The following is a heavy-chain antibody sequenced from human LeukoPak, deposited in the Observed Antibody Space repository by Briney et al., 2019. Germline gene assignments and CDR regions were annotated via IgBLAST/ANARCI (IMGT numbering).Heavy chain of an antibody. J-gene: IGHJ4*02. CDR3: VRDFGYDSSGYYYPYYFDY. V-gene: IGHV4-59*01. D-gene: IGHD3-22*01. CDR1: GGSISSYF. Sequence: PSETLSLTCTVSGGSISSYFWSWIRQPPGKGLEWIGYIYYSGSTNYNPSLKGRVTISVDTSKNQFSLKMSSVTAADTAVYYCVRDFGYDSSGYYYPYYFDYWGQGTLVTVSS. CDR2: IYYSGST.